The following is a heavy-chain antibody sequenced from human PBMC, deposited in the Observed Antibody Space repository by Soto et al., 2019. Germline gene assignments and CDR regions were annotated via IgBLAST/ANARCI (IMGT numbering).Heavy chain of an antibody. D-gene: IGHD2-2*01. V-gene: IGHV3-64*02. CDR2: ISSNGGST. CDR1: GFTFSSYA. CDR3: ARDSSQGGSTGYFDY. Sequence: EVQLVESGEGLVQPGGSLRLSCAASGFTFSSYAMHWVRQAPGKGLEYVSAISSNGGSTYYADSVKGRFTISRDNSKNTLYLQMGSLRAEDMAVYYCARDSSQGGSTGYFDYWGQGTLVTVSS. J-gene: IGHJ4*02.